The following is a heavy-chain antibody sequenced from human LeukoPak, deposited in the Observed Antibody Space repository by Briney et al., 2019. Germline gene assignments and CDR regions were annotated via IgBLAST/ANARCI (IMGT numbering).Heavy chain of an antibody. V-gene: IGHV3-23*01. J-gene: IGHJ4*02. CDR2: ISDSGGST. D-gene: IGHD6-19*01. CDR3: AKVPSIAVAGTGFDY. Sequence: GGSLRLSCAASGFTFRSYAVSWVRQAPGKGLEWVSVISDSGGSTYYADSVKGRFTISRDNSKNTLYLQMNSLRAEDTAVYYCAKVPSIAVAGTGFDYWGQGTLVTVSS. CDR1: GFTFRSYA.